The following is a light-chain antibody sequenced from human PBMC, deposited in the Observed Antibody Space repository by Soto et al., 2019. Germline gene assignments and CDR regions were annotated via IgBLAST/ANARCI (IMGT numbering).Light chain of an antibody. CDR1: QSISIY. J-gene: IGKJ4*01. CDR3: QQRTNWPRSLT. CDR2: DAS. V-gene: IGKV3-11*01. Sequence: EIVLTQSPATLSLSPGERATLSCRASQSISIYLAWYQQKPGQAPRLLIYDASNRATGIPARFSGSGSGTDFTLTISSLEPEDFAVYYCQQRTNWPRSLTFGGGTKVEIK.